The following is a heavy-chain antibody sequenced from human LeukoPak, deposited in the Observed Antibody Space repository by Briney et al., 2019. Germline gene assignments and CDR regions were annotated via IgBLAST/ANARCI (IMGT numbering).Heavy chain of an antibody. D-gene: IGHD1-26*01. CDR2: IIPILGIA. CDR1: GGTFSSYA. V-gene: IGHV1-69*04. Sequence: GSSVKVSCKASGGTFSSYAIIWVRQAPGQGLEWMGRIIPILGIANYARKFQGRVTITADKSTSTAYMELSSLRSEDTAVYYCARDRVGANNWFDPWGQGTLVTVSS. J-gene: IGHJ5*02. CDR3: ARDRVGANNWFDP.